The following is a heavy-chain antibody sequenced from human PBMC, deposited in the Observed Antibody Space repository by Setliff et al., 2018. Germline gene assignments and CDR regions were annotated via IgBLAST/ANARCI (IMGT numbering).Heavy chain of an antibody. J-gene: IGHJ2*01. V-gene: IGHV4-38-2*01. D-gene: IGHD2-2*01. CDR2: VYYSGST. CDR3: ARTSTVRYFDL. Sequence: SETLSLTCAVSDFSVSSVYYWGWIRQPPGKGLEWIANVYYSGSTYYNPSLESRVTMSVDTSKSQFSLNLYSVTAADTAVYYCARTSTVRYFDLWGRGTLVTVSS. CDR1: DFSVSSVYY.